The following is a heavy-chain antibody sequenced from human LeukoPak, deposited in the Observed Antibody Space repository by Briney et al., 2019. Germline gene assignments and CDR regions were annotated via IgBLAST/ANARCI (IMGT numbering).Heavy chain of an antibody. D-gene: IGHD3-3*01. CDR3: AKLREDEYDLVTDCDY. CDR2: INGSAGST. Sequence: PGGSLRLSCAASGFTFSSYARSWVRQAPGKGLEWVSCINGSAGSTYYADSVRGGFTTSRDYSKKTLYMQMCIPRAEDTAVYYSAKLREDEYDLVTDCDYWGQGTLVTVSS. CDR1: GFTFSSYA. V-gene: IGHV3-23*01. J-gene: IGHJ4*02.